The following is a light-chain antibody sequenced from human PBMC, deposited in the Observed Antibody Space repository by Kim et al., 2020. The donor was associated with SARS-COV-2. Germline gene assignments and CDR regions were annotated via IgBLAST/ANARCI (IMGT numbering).Light chain of an antibody. J-gene: IGKJ1*01. V-gene: IGKV1-NL1*01. CDR2: AAS. CDR3: QQYYSTLRRT. CDR1: QGISNS. Sequence: DIQMTQSPSSLSASVGDRVTITCRASQGISNSLAWYQQKPGKAPKLLLYAASRLESGVPSRFSGSGSGTDYTLTISSLQPEDCATYYCQQYYSTLRRTFGQGTKVDIK.